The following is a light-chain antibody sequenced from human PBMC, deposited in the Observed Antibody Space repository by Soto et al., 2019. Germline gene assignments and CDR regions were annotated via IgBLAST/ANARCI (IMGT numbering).Light chain of an antibody. CDR2: GAS. Sequence: EIVLTQTPGTLSLSPGERATLSCRASQSVTSSHLAWYQQKPGQAPRLLIYGASTRATGIPDRFSGSGSGTDFTLTISRLEAEDSAVYYCQHYGSSPPYTFGQGTKLKIK. CDR3: QHYGSSPPYT. J-gene: IGKJ2*01. CDR1: QSVTSSH. V-gene: IGKV3-20*01.